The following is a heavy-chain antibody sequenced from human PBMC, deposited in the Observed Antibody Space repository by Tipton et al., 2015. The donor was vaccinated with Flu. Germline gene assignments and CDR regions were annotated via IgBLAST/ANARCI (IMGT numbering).Heavy chain of an antibody. CDR1: GFTFSSYA. CDR2: ISGSGGST. Sequence: SLRLSCAASGFTFSSYAMSWVRQAPGKGLEWVSAISGSGGSTYYADSVKGRFTISRDNSKNTLYLQMNSLKAEDTAVYYCAKPSGEWTYWTPFDIWGQGTMVTVSS. CDR3: AKPSGEWTYWTPFDI. J-gene: IGHJ3*02. V-gene: IGHV3-23*01. D-gene: IGHD3-16*01.